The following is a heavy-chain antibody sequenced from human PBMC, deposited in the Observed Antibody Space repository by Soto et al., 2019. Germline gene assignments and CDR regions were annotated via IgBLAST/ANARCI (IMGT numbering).Heavy chain of an antibody. CDR1: GFTFEDYA. CDR2: ITWNSGSI. Sequence: EVQLVESGGDLVQPGRSLRLSCAASGFTFEDYAMHWVRQAPGKGLEWVSGITWNSGSIDYADSVMGRFTISRDNARNSLYLQMNSLRREDTALYYCAKDKVTKGSYSYYMDVWGKGTRVTVSS. CDR3: AKDKVTKGSYSYYMDV. D-gene: IGHD4-17*01. J-gene: IGHJ6*03. V-gene: IGHV3-9*01.